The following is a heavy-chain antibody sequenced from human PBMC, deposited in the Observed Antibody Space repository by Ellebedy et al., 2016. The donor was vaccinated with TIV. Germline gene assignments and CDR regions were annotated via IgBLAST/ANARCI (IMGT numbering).Heavy chain of an antibody. D-gene: IGHD4-17*01. CDR2: IYPGDSDT. Sequence: GESLKISCKGSGYSFTNYWIGWVRQMPGKGLEWMGIIYPGDSDTRYSPSFQGQVTMSVDKSISTAYLQWSSLKASDTAMFYCARHRGSGDYAFDYWGQGTLVTVSS. CDR3: ARHRGSGDYAFDY. CDR1: GYSFTNYW. J-gene: IGHJ4*02. V-gene: IGHV5-51*01.